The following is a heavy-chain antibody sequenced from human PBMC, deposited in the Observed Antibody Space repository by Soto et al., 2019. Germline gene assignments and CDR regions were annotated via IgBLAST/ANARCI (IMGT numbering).Heavy chain of an antibody. J-gene: IGHJ4*02. CDR3: ARGLYSSSGDRGDYFDY. V-gene: IGHV4-39*01. Sequence: QLQLQESGPGLVKPSETLSLTCTVSGGSISSSSYYWGWIRQPPGKGLEWIGSIYYSGSTYYNPSLKSRFTISVDTSKNQFSLKLSSVTAADTAVYYCARGLYSSSGDRGDYFDYWGQGTLVTVSS. D-gene: IGHD6-6*01. CDR1: GGSISSSSYY. CDR2: IYYSGST.